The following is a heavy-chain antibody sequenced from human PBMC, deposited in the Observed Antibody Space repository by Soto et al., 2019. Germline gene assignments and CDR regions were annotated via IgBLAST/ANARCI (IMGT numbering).Heavy chain of an antibody. CDR3: ARDFSSFGELIASDY. CDR2: INAGNGNT. Sequence: QVQLVQSGAEVKKPGASVKVSCKASGYTFNSYAMHWVRQAPGQRLEWMGWINAGNGNTKYSQKFQGRVTITRDTSASTAFMELSSLRSEDTAVYYCARDFSSFGELIASDYWGQGTLVTVSS. D-gene: IGHD3-10*01. CDR1: GYTFNSYA. V-gene: IGHV1-3*01. J-gene: IGHJ4*02.